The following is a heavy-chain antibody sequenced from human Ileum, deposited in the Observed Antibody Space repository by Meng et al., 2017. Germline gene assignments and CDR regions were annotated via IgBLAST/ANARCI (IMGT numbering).Heavy chain of an antibody. D-gene: IGHD2-21*01. V-gene: IGHV6-1*01. CDR1: GDSVSTYIAT. CDR2: TYYRSTWYT. J-gene: IGHJ5*02. CDR3: VRLVGNSWLDT. Sequence: LRLSCAISGDSVSTYIATWNWIRQSPSGGLEWLGRTYYRSTWYTDYAESVKSRITINPDTSKNQLSLQLNSVTPDDTAMYYCVRLVGNSWLDTWGQGTLVTVSS.